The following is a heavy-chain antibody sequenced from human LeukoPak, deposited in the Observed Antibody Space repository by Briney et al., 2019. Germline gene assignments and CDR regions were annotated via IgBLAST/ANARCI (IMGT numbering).Heavy chain of an antibody. J-gene: IGHJ4*02. CDR2: MSGRGVST. V-gene: IGHV3-23*01. D-gene: IGHD2-15*01. CDR3: AKDCNGGNCYIDY. Sequence: GGSLRLSCAASGFTFTSYAMSWVRQAPGKGLEWVSGMSGRGVSTYYADSVKGRFTISSDNSKNTLYLQMNSLRAEDTAIYYCAKDCNGGNCYIDYWGQGTLVTVAS. CDR1: GFTFTSYA.